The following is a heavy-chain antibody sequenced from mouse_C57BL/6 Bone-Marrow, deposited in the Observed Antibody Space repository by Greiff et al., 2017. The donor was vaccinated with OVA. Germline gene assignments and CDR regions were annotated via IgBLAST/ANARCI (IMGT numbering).Heavy chain of an antibody. CDR3: AVLLRYFDV. V-gene: IGHV1-82*01. CDR1: GYAFSSSW. Sequence: VQLQQSGPELVKPGASVKISCKASGYAFSSSWMNWVKQRPGKGLEWIGRIYPGDGDTNYNGKFKGKATLTADKSSSTAYMQRSSLTSEDSAVYFCAVLLRYFDVWGTGTTVTVSS. J-gene: IGHJ1*03. D-gene: IGHD6-1*01. CDR2: IYPGDGDT.